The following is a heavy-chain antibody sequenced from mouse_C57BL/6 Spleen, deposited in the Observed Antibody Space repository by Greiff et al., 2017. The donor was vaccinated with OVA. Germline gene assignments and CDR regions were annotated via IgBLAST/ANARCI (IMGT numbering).Heavy chain of an antibody. J-gene: IGHJ2*01. CDR1: GFNIKDYY. CDR3: ARNWEFYFDY. D-gene: IGHD4-1*01. CDR2: IDPEDGET. V-gene: IGHV14-2*01. Sequence: EVQLQQSGAELVKPGASVKLSCTASGFNIKDYYMHWVKKRTEQGLEWIGRIDPEDGETKYAPKFQGKATITADTSSNTAYLQLSSLTSEDTAVYYCARNWEFYFDYWGQGTTLTVSS.